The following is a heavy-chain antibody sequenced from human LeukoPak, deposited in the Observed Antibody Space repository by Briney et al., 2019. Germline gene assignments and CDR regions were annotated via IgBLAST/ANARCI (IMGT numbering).Heavy chain of an antibody. CDR3: AKAYLTDIVVVVAADY. J-gene: IGHJ4*02. Sequence: GGSLRLSCAASGFTFSSYAMGWVRQAPGKGLEWVSAISGSGGSTYYADSVKGRFTISRDNSKNTLYLQMNSLRAEDTAVYYCAKAYLTDIVVVVAADYWGQGTLVTVSS. CDR1: GFTFSSYA. V-gene: IGHV3-23*01. CDR2: ISGSGGST. D-gene: IGHD2-15*01.